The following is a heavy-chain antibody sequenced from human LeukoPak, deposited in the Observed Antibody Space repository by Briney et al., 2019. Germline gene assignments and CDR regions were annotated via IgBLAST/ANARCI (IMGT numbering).Heavy chain of an antibody. D-gene: IGHD6-13*01. J-gene: IGHJ4*02. CDR1: GFTFSSYA. V-gene: IGHV3-23*01. Sequence: GGSLRLSCAASGFTFSSYAMNWVRQAPGKGLEWVSAISGGGGTTYYADSVKGRFTISRDNSKNTLFLQMSSLRVEDTAVFYCVKGIAGGPYYFDYWGQGTLVTVSS. CDR3: VKGIAGGPYYFDY. CDR2: ISGGGGTT.